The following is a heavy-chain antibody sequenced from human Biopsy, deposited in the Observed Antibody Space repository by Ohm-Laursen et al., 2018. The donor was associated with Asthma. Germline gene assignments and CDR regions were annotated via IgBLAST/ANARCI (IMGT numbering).Heavy chain of an antibody. CDR1: GPFFINCA. D-gene: IGHD3-9*01. CDR2: THAGKGNT. Sequence: SVKASYHASGPFFINCATHWASQAPGERLEWMGWTHAGKGNTRYSQRFHGRVAITRDTSATTGYMELTRLRSEDTAVYYCARAYYDFLTGQVNDAFAMWGQGTMVTVSS. J-gene: IGHJ3*02. CDR3: ARAYYDFLTGQVNDAFAM. V-gene: IGHV1-3*01.